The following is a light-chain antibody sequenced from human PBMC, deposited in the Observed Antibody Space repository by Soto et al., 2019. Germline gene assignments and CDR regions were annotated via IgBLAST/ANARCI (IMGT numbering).Light chain of an antibody. CDR3: QQGYSIHALT. V-gene: IGKV1-39*01. Sequence: DIQMTQSPSSLSASVGDRVTISCRASQTISTYLHWYQHKPGRAPRLLISDVSTLQSGVPGRFRGSGSETEFTLTITYLQPEDVATYYCQQGYSIHALTFGVGTKVELK. J-gene: IGKJ1*01. CDR1: QTISTY. CDR2: DVS.